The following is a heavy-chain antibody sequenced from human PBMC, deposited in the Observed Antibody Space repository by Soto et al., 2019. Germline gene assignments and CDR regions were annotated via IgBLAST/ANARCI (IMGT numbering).Heavy chain of an antibody. Sequence: GGSLRLSCAASGFTVSSHYMSWVRQAPGKGLECVSVIYSGGSTYYADSVKARFTISRDNSKNTLYLQMNSLRAEDTAVYYCARDRRRYSSGWTHYYFDYWGQGTLVTVSS. J-gene: IGHJ4*02. CDR3: ARDRRRYSSGWTHYYFDY. CDR1: GFTVSSHY. D-gene: IGHD6-19*01. CDR2: IYSGGST. V-gene: IGHV3-66*01.